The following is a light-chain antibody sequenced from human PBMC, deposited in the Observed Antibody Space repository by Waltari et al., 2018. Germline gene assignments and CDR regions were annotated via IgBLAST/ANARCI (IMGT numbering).Light chain of an antibody. Sequence: ELVLTQSPATLYLSPGDRATLSCRASPSVGTFLAWYRQKPGQPPRLVIYDVSHRATGTPARFSGSGSGTDFTLTISTLQPEDFAFYFCQQRGNWAPLTFGGGTEVVIK. CDR1: PSVGTF. CDR2: DVS. CDR3: QQRGNWAPLT. J-gene: IGKJ4*01. V-gene: IGKV3-11*01.